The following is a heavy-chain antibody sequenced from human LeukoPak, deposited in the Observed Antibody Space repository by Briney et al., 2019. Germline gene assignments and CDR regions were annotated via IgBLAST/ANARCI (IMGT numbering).Heavy chain of an antibody. CDR3: AHRTNFVRGSGSYYWY. CDR1: GFSLSSSGVG. D-gene: IGHD3-10*01. V-gene: IGHV2-5*01. CDR2: IYWRDDK. J-gene: IGHJ4*02. Sequence: SGPTLVNPTQTPTLTCTFSGFSLSSSGVGVGWARQPPGKALEWLALIYWRDDKHYSPSLKSRLTITKDTSKNQVVLTMTNLDPVDTATYYCAHRTNFVRGSGSYYWYWGQGTLVTVSS.